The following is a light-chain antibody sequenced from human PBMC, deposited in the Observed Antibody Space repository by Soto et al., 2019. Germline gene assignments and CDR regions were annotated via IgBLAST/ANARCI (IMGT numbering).Light chain of an antibody. CDR2: DAS. CDR3: LHRYNWPLT. Sequence: EIVLTQSPATLSLSPGERATLSCRASQRVSSYLAWYQHKPGQAPRLLIYDASNRATGIPARFSGSGSGTDFTLTISRLEPGDFAVYYCLHRYNWPLTFGGGTKVEVK. V-gene: IGKV3-11*01. CDR1: QRVSSY. J-gene: IGKJ4*01.